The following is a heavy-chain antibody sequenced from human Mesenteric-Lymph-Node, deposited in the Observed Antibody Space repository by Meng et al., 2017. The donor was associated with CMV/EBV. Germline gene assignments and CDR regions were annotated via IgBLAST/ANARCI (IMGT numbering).Heavy chain of an antibody. CDR3: ARVNGYYGRHGYYYRDYFDY. D-gene: IGHD3-22*01. Sequence: GESLKISCAASGFTFSSYSMNWVRQAPGKGLEWVSSISSSSSYIYYADSVKGRFTISRDNAKNSLYLQMDSLRGDDTAVYYCARVNGYYGRHGYYYRDYFDYWGQGTLVTVSS. CDR1: GFTFSSYS. J-gene: IGHJ4*02. V-gene: IGHV3-21*01. CDR2: ISSSSSYI.